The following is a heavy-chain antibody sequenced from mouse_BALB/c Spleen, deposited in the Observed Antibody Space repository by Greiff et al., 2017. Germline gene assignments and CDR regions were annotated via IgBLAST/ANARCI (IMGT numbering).Heavy chain of an antibody. V-gene: IGHV3-2*02. D-gene: IGHD2-10*01. CDR3: ASPYYGNYEGDY. Sequence: VQLQQSGPGLVKPSQSLSLTCTVTGYSITSDYAWNWIRQFPGNKLEWMGYISYSGSTSYNPSLKSRISITRDTSKNQFFLQLNSVTTEDTATYYGASPYYGNYEGDYWGQGTTLTVSS. CDR1: GYSITSDYA. CDR2: ISYSGST. J-gene: IGHJ2*01.